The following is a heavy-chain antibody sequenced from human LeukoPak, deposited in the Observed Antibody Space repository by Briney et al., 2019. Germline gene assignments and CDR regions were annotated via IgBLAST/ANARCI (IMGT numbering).Heavy chain of an antibody. J-gene: IGHJ3*02. CDR2: IYSGGST. CDR3: ARSNDYYGSGSYAFDI. V-gene: IGHV3-53*01. D-gene: IGHD3-10*01. Sequence: GGSLRLSCAASGFTVSSNYMSWVRQAPGKGLEWVSVIYSGGSTYYADSVKGRFTISRDNSKNTLYLQMNSLRAEDTAVYYCARSNDYYGSGSYAFDIWGQGTMVTVSS. CDR1: GFTVSSNY.